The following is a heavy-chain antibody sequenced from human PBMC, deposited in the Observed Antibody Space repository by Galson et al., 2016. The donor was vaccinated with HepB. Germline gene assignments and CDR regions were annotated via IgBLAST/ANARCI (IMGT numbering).Heavy chain of an antibody. CDR3: AKGSSSSWYSYFDY. J-gene: IGHJ4*02. V-gene: IGHV5-51*01. D-gene: IGHD6-13*01. CDR2: IYPHDSDT. Sequence: QSGAEVKKPGESLKISCKGSGYSFTDYWIGWVRQMPGKGLEWMGIIYPHDSDTKYNPSFQGQVTISVDKSITAAYLQWSSLQASDTAMYYCAKGSSSSWYSYFDYWGQGTLVTVSS. CDR1: GYSFTDYW.